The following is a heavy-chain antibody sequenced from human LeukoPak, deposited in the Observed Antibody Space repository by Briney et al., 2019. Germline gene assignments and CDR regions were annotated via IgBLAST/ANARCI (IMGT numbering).Heavy chain of an antibody. CDR2: IKQDGSEK. Sequence: GGSLRLSCAASGFIFTSYWMTWVRQAPGKGLEWVANIKQDGSEKYYVDSVRGRFTISRDNAKNSVFLQMNSLRAEDTAVYYCARAENGDYRWGSDYWGQGTLVTVSS. V-gene: IGHV3-7*03. J-gene: IGHJ4*02. CDR3: ARAENGDYRWGSDY. CDR1: GFIFTSYW. D-gene: IGHD4-17*01.